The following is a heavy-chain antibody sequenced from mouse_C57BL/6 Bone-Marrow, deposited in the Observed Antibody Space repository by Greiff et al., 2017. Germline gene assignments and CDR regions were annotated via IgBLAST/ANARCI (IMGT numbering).Heavy chain of an antibody. CDR3: ARHPGGFFDY. CDR2: ISSGGSYT. Sequence: EVKLVESGGDLVKPGGSLKLSCAASGFTFSSYGLSWVRQTPDKRLEWVATISSGGSYTYYPDSVKGRFTISRDNAKNTLYLQMSSLKSEDTAMYYCARHPGGFFDYWGQGTTLTVSS. V-gene: IGHV5-6*01. J-gene: IGHJ2*01. CDR1: GFTFSSYG.